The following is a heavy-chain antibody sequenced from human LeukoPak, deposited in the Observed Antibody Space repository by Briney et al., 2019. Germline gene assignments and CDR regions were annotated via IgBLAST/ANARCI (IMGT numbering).Heavy chain of an antibody. Sequence: SETLSLTCAVYGGSFSGYYWSWIRQPPGKGLEWIGEINHSGSTNYNPSLKSRVTISVDTSKNQFSLKLSSVTAADTAVYYCARRLYYYGSGSSDFDYWGQGTLVTVSS. J-gene: IGHJ4*02. CDR2: INHSGST. V-gene: IGHV4-34*01. CDR3: ARRLYYYGSGSSDFDY. CDR1: GGSFSGYY. D-gene: IGHD3-10*01.